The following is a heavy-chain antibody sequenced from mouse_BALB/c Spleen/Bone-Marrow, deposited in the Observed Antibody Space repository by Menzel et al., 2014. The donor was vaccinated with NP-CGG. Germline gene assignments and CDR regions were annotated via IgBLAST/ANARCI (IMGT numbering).Heavy chain of an antibody. Sequence: LVKTGASVKISCKASGYSFTGYYMHWVKQSHGKSLEWIGYISCYNGATSYNQNFKGKATVTVDTSSSTAYMRFKSLTSEDSAVYYCVRRGNPIVYYAMDYWGQGTSVTVSS. CDR1: GYSFTGYY. V-gene: IGHV1S34*01. CDR2: ISCYNGAT. CDR3: VRRGNPIVYYAMDY. J-gene: IGHJ4*01.